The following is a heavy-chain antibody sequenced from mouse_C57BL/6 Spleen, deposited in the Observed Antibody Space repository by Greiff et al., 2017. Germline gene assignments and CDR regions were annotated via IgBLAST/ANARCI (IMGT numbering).Heavy chain of an antibody. CDR1: GYAFSSSW. CDR3: ARPDYYYGSSYDAMDY. CDR2: IYPGDGDT. D-gene: IGHD1-1*01. Sequence: VQLQQSGPELVKPGASVKISCKASGYAFSSSWMNWVKQRPGKGLEWIGRIYPGDGDTNYNGKFKGKATLTADKSSSTAYMQLSSLTSEDSAVYFCARPDYYYGSSYDAMDYWCQGTSVTVSS. J-gene: IGHJ4*01. V-gene: IGHV1-82*01.